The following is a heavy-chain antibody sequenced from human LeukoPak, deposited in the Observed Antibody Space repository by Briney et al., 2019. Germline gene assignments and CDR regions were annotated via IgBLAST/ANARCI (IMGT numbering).Heavy chain of an antibody. D-gene: IGHD2-21*02. CDR1: GFTFDDFA. V-gene: IGHV3-43*01. CDR3: TRDTAFGPPKNYFDH. Sequence: GGSLRLSCAASGFTFDDFAMHWVRQAPGKGLEWVSLISWEGQTTFYADSVRGRFTISRDNSKNSLYLQMNSLTTDDNAFYYCTRDTAFGPPKNYFDHWGQGPWVSVSS. J-gene: IGHJ4*02. CDR2: ISWEGQTT.